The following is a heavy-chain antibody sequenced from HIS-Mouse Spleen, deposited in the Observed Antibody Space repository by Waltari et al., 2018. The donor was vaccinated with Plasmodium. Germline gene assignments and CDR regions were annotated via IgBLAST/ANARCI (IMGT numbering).Heavy chain of an antibody. CDR2: IKKEGRGQ. CDR1: GFTFSSYW. D-gene: IGHD3-16*02. V-gene: IGHV3-7*01. CDR3: ARAIVFDY. J-gene: IGHJ4*02. Sequence: EVQLVESGGGLVQPGGSLRLSCAASGFTFSSYWMSWVRQAPGKGVEWVANIKKEGRGQYYWDFVKGRFTSSRDNAKNSLYLQMNSLRAEDTAVYYCARAIVFDYWGQGTLVTVSS.